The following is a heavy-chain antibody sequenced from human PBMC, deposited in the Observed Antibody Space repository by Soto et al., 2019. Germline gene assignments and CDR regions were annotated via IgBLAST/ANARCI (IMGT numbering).Heavy chain of an antibody. CDR3: AKTRGYTSQALDY. CDR1: GFTFSTYA. J-gene: IGHJ4*02. V-gene: IGHV3-23*01. Sequence: GGSLRLSCATSGFTFSTYAMSWVRQAPGKGLEWVSGIGGSGGYTYYTDSVKGRFTISRDNSKNILYLQMNSLRAEDTAVYYCAKTRGYTSQALDYWGQGTLVTVSS. CDR2: IGGSGGYT. D-gene: IGHD5-18*01.